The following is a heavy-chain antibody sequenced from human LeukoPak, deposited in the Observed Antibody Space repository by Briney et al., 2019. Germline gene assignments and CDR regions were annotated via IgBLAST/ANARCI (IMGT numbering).Heavy chain of an antibody. Sequence: PSETLSLTCTVSGGSISSYSWSCIRESPGKGLEWIGYVYYSGSTHYNPSLKSRVTISVNTSKNQFSLKLNSVTAADTAVYYCARHPGSGWSQDYYYMDVWGKGTTVTVSS. CDR1: GGSISSYS. V-gene: IGHV4-59*08. D-gene: IGHD6-19*01. CDR3: ARHPGSGWSQDYYYMDV. J-gene: IGHJ6*03. CDR2: VYYSGST.